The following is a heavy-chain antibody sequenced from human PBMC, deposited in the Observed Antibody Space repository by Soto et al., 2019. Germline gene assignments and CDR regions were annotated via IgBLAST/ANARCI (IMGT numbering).Heavy chain of an antibody. Sequence: EVQVLESGGGLVQPGGSLRLSCAVSGFTFRNSAMTWVRQAPGRGLEYVSSISDSGGHTYYADSVKGRVTISRDNSKNTLYLQMKSLRAEDTAVYYCAKEVVDRCVDSWGQGALVTVS. J-gene: IGHJ4*02. V-gene: IGHV3-23*01. CDR2: ISDSGGHT. CDR1: GFTFRNSA. CDR3: AKEVVDRCVDS. D-gene: IGHD3-16*02.